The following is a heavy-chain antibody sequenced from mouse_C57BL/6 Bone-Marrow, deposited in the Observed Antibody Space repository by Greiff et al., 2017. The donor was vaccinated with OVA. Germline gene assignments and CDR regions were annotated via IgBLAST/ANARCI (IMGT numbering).Heavy chain of an antibody. CDR3: ARGTGTDWYFDV. J-gene: IGHJ1*03. CDR1: GFTFSSYA. CDR2: ISDGGSYT. V-gene: IGHV5-4*03. D-gene: IGHD4-1*01. Sequence: DVKLVESGGGLVKPGGSLKLSCAASGFTFSSYAMSWVRQTPEQRLEWVATISDGGSYTYYPDNVKGRFTISRDNAKNNLYLQMSQLKSEDTAMYYGARGTGTDWYFDVWGTGTTVTVSS.